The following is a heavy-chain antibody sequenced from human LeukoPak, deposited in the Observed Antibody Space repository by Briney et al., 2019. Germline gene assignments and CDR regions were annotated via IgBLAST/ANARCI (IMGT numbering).Heavy chain of an antibody. V-gene: IGHV3-66*01. J-gene: IGHJ4*02. D-gene: IGHD3-3*01. CDR2: IYSCGST. CDR3: ARTYYDFWSGYYSHEGNPFDY. CDR1: GFTFSSNY. Sequence: GGSLRLSCAASGFTFSSNYMSWVRQAPGKGLEWVSVIYSCGSTYYSDSVKGRFTTSRDNSKNTLYLQMNSLRAEDTAVYYCARTYYDFWSGYYSHEGNPFDYWGQGTLVTVSS.